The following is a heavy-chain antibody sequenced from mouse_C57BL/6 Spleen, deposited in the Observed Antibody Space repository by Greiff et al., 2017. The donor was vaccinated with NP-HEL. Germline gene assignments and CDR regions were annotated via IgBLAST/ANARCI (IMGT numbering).Heavy chain of an antibody. Sequence: VQLQQSGAELARPGASVKLSCKASGYTFTSYGISWVKQRTGQGLEWIGEIFPRSGNTYYNEKFKGKATLTADKSSSTAYMELRSLTSEDSAVYFGARGSYDCYSFAWFAYWGQGTLVTVSA. CDR2: IFPRSGNT. CDR1: GYTFTSYG. J-gene: IGHJ3*01. CDR3: ARGSYDCYSFAWFAY. V-gene: IGHV1-81*01. D-gene: IGHD2-3*01.